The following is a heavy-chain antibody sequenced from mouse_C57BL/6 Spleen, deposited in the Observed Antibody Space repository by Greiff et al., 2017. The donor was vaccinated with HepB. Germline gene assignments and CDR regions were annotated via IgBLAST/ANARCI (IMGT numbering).Heavy chain of an antibody. CDR2: INPYNGGT. Sequence: EVQLQQSGPVLVKPGASVKMSCKASGYTFTDYYMNWVKQSHGKSLEWIGVINPYNGGTSYNQKFKGKATLTVDKSSSTAYMELNSLTSEDSAVYYCASGGYYFDYWGQCTTLTVSS. D-gene: IGHD1-1*02. CDR3: ASGGYYFDY. V-gene: IGHV1-19*01. J-gene: IGHJ2*01. CDR1: GYTFTDYY.